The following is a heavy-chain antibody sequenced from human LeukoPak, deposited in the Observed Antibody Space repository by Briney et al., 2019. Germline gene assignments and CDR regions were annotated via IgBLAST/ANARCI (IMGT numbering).Heavy chain of an antibody. V-gene: IGHV1-69*04. CDR3: ARDGNYDSSGYYHEYFQH. J-gene: IGHJ1*01. CDR1: GGTFSSYA. CDR2: IIPILGIA. D-gene: IGHD3-22*01. Sequence: SVKVSCKASGGTFSSYAISWVRQAPGQGLEWMGRIIPILGIANYAQKFQGRVTITADKSTSTAYMELSSLRSEDTTVYYCARDGNYDSSGYYHEYFQHWGQGTLVTVPS.